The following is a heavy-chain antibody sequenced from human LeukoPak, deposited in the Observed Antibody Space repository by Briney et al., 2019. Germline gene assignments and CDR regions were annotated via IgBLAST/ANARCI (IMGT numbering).Heavy chain of an antibody. CDR2: ISYDGSNT. Sequence: GGSLRLSCAASGFTFSTYAMHWARQAPGKGLEWVAVISYDGSNTYYADSVKGRFTISRDNSKNTLYLQMNSLRAEDTAVYYCARAERGGYSGYDYGMDLWGKGTTVTVSS. J-gene: IGHJ6*04. CDR3: ARAERGGYSGYDYGMDL. V-gene: IGHV3-30*04. CDR1: GFTFSTYA. D-gene: IGHD5-12*01.